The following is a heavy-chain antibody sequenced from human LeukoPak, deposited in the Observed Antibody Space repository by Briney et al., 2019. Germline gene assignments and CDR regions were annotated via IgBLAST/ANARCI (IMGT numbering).Heavy chain of an antibody. D-gene: IGHD3-10*01. J-gene: IGHJ5*02. CDR3: ARVEYFGSGSYRFDP. Sequence: SQTLSLTCAISGDSVSRNSVAWNWIRQSPSRGLEWLGRTYCRSKWYKEYAASVRSRITISPDTSKNQFSLQLNSVTPEDTVVYYCARVEYFGSGSYRFDPWGQGTLVTVSS. CDR2: TYCRSKWYK. V-gene: IGHV6-1*01. CDR1: GDSVSRNSVA.